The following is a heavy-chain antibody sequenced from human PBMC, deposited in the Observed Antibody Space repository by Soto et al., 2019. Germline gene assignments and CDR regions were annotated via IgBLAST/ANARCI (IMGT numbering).Heavy chain of an antibody. D-gene: IGHD3-22*01. V-gene: IGHV3-48*01. CDR1: GFAFSGYG. Sequence: GGSLRLSCAASGFAFSGYGMNWVRQAPGKGLEWVSYISSSSTTIHYADSVKGRFTISRDNGKNSLYLQMNSLGAEDAAVYYCARDQLYYNDISGRPLNAFDVWGQGTMVTVSS. J-gene: IGHJ3*01. CDR2: ISSSSTTI. CDR3: ARDQLYYNDISGRPLNAFDV.